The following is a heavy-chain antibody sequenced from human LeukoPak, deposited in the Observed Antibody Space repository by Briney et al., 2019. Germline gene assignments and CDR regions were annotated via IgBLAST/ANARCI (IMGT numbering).Heavy chain of an antibody. CDR3: ARAAYSYGPRGFDY. CDR2: ISSSSSYI. J-gene: IGHJ4*02. Sequence: PGGSLRLSCAASEFTFSSYSMNWVRQAPGKGLEWVSSISSSSSYIYYAHSVKGRLTTSRDNAKNSLYLQMNSLRAEDTAVYYCARAAYSYGPRGFDYWGQGTLVTVSS. V-gene: IGHV3-21*01. CDR1: EFTFSSYS. D-gene: IGHD5-18*01.